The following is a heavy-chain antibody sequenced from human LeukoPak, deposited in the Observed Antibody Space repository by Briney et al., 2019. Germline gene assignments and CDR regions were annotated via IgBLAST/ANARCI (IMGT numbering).Heavy chain of an antibody. J-gene: IGHJ3*02. CDR1: GSTFGDYA. Sequence: GRSLRLSCTPYGSTFGDYATRWVRQAPGKGMEWVVLIRSEGYGGTTEYAATGKGRFTISIDDSRTSAYLQMNCLKTEDTALYYCTRCATGLLSYAFDIWGQGTMVTVSS. CDR2: IRSEGYGGTT. CDR3: TRCATGLLSYAFDI. V-gene: IGHV3-49*04. D-gene: IGHD3-9*01.